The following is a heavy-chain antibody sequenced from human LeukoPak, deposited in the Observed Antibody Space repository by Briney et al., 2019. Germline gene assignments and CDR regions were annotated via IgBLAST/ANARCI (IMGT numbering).Heavy chain of an antibody. Sequence: PSETLSLTCAVYGGSFSGYWSWIRPPPGKGLEWIGEINHTGSTNYNPSLKSRVTISVDTSKNQFSLKLSSVTAADTAVYFCARSGTHYYDSSGYYKDAFDIWGQGTMVTVSS. D-gene: IGHD3-22*01. J-gene: IGHJ3*02. CDR3: ARSGTHYYDSSGYYKDAFDI. CDR1: GGSFSGY. CDR2: INHTGST. V-gene: IGHV4-34*01.